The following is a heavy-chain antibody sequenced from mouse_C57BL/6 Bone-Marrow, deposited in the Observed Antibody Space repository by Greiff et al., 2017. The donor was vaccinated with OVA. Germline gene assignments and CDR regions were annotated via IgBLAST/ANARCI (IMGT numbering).Heavy chain of an antibody. J-gene: IGHJ1*03. V-gene: IGHV1-81*01. D-gene: IGHD1-1*01. CDR2: IYPRSGNT. Sequence: QVQLKESGAELARPGASVKLSCKASGYTFTSYGISWVKQRTGQGLEWIGEIYPRSGNTYYNEKFKGKATLTADKSSSTAYMELRSLTSEDSAVYFCARDRDYGSSYGYFDVWGTGTTVTVSS. CDR3: ARDRDYGSSYGYFDV. CDR1: GYTFTSYG.